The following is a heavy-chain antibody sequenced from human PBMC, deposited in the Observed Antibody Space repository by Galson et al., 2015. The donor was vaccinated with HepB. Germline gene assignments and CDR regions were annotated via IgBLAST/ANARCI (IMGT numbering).Heavy chain of an antibody. V-gene: IGHV3-11*01. CDR1: GFSDYS. Sequence: SLRLSCAASGFSDYSLSWIRQAPGKGLEWVSYISSNADVIYYADSVKGRFTISRDNAKNLLYLQMNSLRAEDTAKYYCVRDAGWLDPWGRGTQVTVSS. CDR2: ISSNADVI. J-gene: IGHJ5*02. CDR3: VRDAGWLDP.